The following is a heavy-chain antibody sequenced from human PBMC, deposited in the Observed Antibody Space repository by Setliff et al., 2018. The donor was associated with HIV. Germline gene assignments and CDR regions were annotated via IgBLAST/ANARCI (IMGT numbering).Heavy chain of an antibody. CDR2: INHSGST. V-gene: IGHV4-34*01. Sequence: TLSLTCAVYGGSLSGYYWSWIRQPPGKGLEWFGEINHSGSTNYNPSLKSRVTISVDTSKNQFSLKQSSVTAADTAVYFCATVGPTGAYFHDWGQGTLVTVSS. D-gene: IGHD1-26*01. CDR3: ATVGPTGAYFHD. CDR1: GGSLSGYY. J-gene: IGHJ4*02.